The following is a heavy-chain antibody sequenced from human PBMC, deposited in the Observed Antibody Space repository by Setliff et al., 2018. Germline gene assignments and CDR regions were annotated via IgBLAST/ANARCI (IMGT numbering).Heavy chain of an antibody. D-gene: IGHD6-25*01. CDR1: GYSFTSHY. CDR3: ARAGLAATGRKGVFDH. J-gene: IGHJ4*02. Sequence: ASVKVSCKTSGYSFTSHYMHWVRQAPGQGLEWMGIINPGGLSSSSTQKFEGRVTMTRDTSTSTVYMELNSLTSDDTAVYYCARAGLAATGRKGVFDHWGQGTLVTVSS. V-gene: IGHV1-46*01. CDR2: INPGGLSS.